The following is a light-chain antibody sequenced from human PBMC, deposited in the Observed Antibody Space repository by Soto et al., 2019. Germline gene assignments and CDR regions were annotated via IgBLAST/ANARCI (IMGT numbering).Light chain of an antibody. Sequence: VLTQPPSPSGSPGQSVTISCTGTSSDVGGYNYVSWYQQHPGKVPKLMIYEVSKRPSGVPDRFSGSKSGNTASLTFFGLQAEDEADYYCSSYEGSNSCVFETGTRVTVL. CDR1: SSDVGGYNY. CDR2: EVS. J-gene: IGLJ1*01. CDR3: SSYEGSNSCV. V-gene: IGLV2-8*01.